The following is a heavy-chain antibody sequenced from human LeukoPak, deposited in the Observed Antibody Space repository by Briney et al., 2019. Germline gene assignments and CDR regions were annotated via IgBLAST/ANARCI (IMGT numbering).Heavy chain of an antibody. J-gene: IGHJ4*02. CDR1: GFTFSVYS. Sequence: GGSLRLSCAASGFTFSVYSMNWVRQAPGKGLEWVSSISSSSSSINYADSVKGRFTISRDNAKNSLYLQMNSLRAEDTAVYYCARLRNDYGDYVLDYWGQGTLATVSS. V-gene: IGHV3-21*01. CDR2: ISSSSSSI. CDR3: ARLRNDYGDYVLDY. D-gene: IGHD4-17*01.